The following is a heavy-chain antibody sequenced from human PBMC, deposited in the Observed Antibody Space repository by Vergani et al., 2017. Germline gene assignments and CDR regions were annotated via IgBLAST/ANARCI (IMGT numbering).Heavy chain of an antibody. D-gene: IGHD3-22*01. CDR1: GGSIRSTFYY. J-gene: IGHJ4*02. Sequence: QLQLQESDPGLVKPSETLSLTCTVSGGSIRSTFYYWGWIRQPPGKGLEWIGTIYYSGSTYYNPSLKSRVTISVDTSKNQFSLKLNSVTAADTAVYYCAGPQGTSAYYYGGFDYWGQGILVTVSS. V-gene: IGHV4-39*01. CDR2: IYYSGST. CDR3: AGPQGTSAYYYGGFDY.